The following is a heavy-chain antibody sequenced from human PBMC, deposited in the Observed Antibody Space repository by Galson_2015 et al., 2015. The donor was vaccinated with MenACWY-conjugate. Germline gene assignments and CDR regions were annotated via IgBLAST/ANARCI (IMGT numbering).Heavy chain of an antibody. V-gene: IGHV3-23*01. CDR3: ARSTYGHHNFDY. Sequence: SLRLSCAASGFIFSSYAMSWVRQAPGKGLDWVSAISGPGDATYYTDSVKGRFTISRDNSKNTLYLQINSLRAEDTAMYFCARSTYGHHNFDYWGQGTLVTVSS. D-gene: IGHD4-17*01. J-gene: IGHJ4*02. CDR2: ISGPGDAT. CDR1: GFIFSSYA.